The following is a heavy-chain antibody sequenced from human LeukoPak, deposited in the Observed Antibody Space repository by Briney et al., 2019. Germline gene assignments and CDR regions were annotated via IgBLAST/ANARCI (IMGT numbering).Heavy chain of an antibody. J-gene: IGHJ4*02. CDR1: GFAFTTFG. CDR2: ISPHGDIE. V-gene: IGHV3-30*18. Sequence: GRSLRLSCAASGFAFTTFGIHWVRQAPGKGLEWVAAISPHGDIEYYTDSVKGRFTISRDNSKNMIYLQMNSLRGEDSAVYYCAKINNNDDYWGQGNLVTVSS. D-gene: IGHD1/OR15-1a*01. CDR3: AKINNNDDY.